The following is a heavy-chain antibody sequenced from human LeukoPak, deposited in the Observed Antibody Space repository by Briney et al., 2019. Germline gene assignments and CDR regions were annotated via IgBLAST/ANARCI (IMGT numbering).Heavy chain of an antibody. V-gene: IGHV1-2*02. J-gene: IGHJ3*01. CDR3: ARDITLNNDASDF. CDR1: GYTFTGYY. Sequence: ASVKVSCKASGYTFTGYYMHWVRQAPGQGLEWMGWINPNSGGTNYAQKFQGRATMTRDTSITTAYMELTRLRSDDTAIYYCARDITLNNDASDFWGQGTMVIVSS. CDR2: INPNSGGT. D-gene: IGHD1/OR15-1a*01.